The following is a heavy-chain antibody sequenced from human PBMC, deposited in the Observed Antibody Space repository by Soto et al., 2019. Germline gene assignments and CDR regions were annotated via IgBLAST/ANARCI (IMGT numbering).Heavy chain of an antibody. V-gene: IGHV1-8*01. Sequence: ASVKVSCKASGYTFTSYDINWLRQSTGQGLEWMGWMNPNSGNTGYAQKFQGRVTMTRNTSISTAYMELSSLRSEDTAVYYCASLITGTTSLFDYWGQGTLVTVSS. CDR3: ASLITGTTSLFDY. CDR1: GYTFTSYD. J-gene: IGHJ4*02. D-gene: IGHD1-7*01. CDR2: MNPNSGNT.